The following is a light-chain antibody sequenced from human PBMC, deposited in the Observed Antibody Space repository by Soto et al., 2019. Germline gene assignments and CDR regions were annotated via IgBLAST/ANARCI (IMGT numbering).Light chain of an antibody. CDR3: CSYAGSYTVV. J-gene: IGLJ2*01. CDR2: DVS. CDR1: SSDVGAYNY. V-gene: IGLV2-11*01. Sequence: QSALTQPRSVSGSPGQSVTIACTGTSSDVGAYNYVSWYQQHPGKAPKLMIYDVSKRPSGVPDRFSGSKSGNTASLTISGLQAEDEADYYCCSYAGSYTVVFCGGTKLTVL.